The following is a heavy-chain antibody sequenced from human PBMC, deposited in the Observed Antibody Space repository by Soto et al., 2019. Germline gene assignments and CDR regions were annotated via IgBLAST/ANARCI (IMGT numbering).Heavy chain of an antibody. CDR2: ISNDGTKK. J-gene: IGHJ4*02. CDR1: GFAFTNYG. Sequence: GALRLSCAASGFAFTNYGFHWVRQAPGKGLEWVAHISNDGTKKFYADSVKGRFTISRDNSETTVYLHLTSLRPDDTALFYCARDVAMPTGLGLGYWGQGTLVTVSS. D-gene: IGHD4-4*01. V-gene: IGHV3-30*03. CDR3: ARDVAMPTGLGLGY.